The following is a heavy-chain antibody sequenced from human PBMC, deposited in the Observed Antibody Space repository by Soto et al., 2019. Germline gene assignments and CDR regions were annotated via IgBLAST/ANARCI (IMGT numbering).Heavy chain of an antibody. D-gene: IGHD2-15*01. V-gene: IGHV3-23*01. J-gene: IGHJ5*02. CDR2: ITTSDDIT. CDR1: GFIFKGFA. Sequence: EVQLFESGGGLVEPGESLRLSCAASGFIFKGFAMSWVRQAPGKGLEWVSTITTSDDITYSADSVRGRFTIPRDNSANTLFLQMSSLRGDDTATYYCTKGDSSGYFDPSAGYSTPDHWGQGTLVTVSS. CDR3: TKGDSSGYFDPSAGYSTPDH.